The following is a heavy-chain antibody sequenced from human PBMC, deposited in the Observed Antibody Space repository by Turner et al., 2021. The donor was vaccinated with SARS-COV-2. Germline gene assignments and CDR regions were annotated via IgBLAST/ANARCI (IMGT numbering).Heavy chain of an antibody. CDR1: GCSISSISYY. D-gene: IGHD3-10*01. V-gene: IGHV4-39*01. J-gene: IGHJ6*02. CDR2: IYDRGSN. Sequence: QVQLQESGPGLVYPSETLSLTCTVAGCSISSISYYWGRFRQPPGKGLEWIGSIYDRGSNDYSRSTNSRVTISVDTSNNQFYLKQSPVTATDTAVYYGARLPVWYYGSGSYYNYGKDVWGQGTTVTVSS. CDR3: ARLPVWYYGSGSYYNYGKDV.